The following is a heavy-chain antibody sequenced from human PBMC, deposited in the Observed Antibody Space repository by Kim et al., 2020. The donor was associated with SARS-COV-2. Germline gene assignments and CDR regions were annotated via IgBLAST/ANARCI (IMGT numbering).Heavy chain of an antibody. J-gene: IGHJ5*02. Sequence: SETLSLTCTVSGDSISSSSYYWGWIRQPPGKGLEWIGSISYSGSTYYNPSLKSRLTISVDTSKNQFSLKLTSVTAADTALYFCARRRSPFNRFDPWGQGTLVTVSS. V-gene: IGHV4-39*01. CDR1: GDSISSSSYY. CDR2: ISYSGST. CDR3: ARRRSPFNRFDP.